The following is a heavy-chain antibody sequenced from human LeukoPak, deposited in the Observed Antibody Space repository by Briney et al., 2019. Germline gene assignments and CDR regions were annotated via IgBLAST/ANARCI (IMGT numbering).Heavy chain of an antibody. V-gene: IGHV4-39*07. CDR3: ARGLWFGES. D-gene: IGHD3-10*01. Sequence: SETLSLTCTVSGGSISSTTYYWAWIRQPPGKGLEWIGSIYKAGNTNYSPSLRSRVTISVDTSKNQFSLKLSSVTAADTAVYYCARGLWFGESWGQGTLVTVSS. CDR1: GGSISSTTYY. CDR2: IYKAGNT. J-gene: IGHJ5*02.